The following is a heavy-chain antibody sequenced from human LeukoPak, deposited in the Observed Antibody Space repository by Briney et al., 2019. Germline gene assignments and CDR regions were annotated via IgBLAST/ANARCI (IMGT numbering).Heavy chain of an antibody. J-gene: IGHJ4*02. CDR3: ARDDSSGCLAY. V-gene: IGHV3-30*14. D-gene: IGHD6-19*01. CDR1: GFTFSSYA. Sequence: PGGSLRLSCAASGFTFSSYAMHWVRQAPGKGLEWVAVISYDGSNKYYADSVKGRFTISRDNSKNTLYLQMNSLRAEDTAVYYCARDDSSGCLAYWGQGTLVTVSS. CDR2: ISYDGSNK.